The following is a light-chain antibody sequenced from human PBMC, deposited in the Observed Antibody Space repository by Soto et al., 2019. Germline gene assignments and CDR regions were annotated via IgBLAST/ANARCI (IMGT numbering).Light chain of an antibody. CDR2: DVT. V-gene: IGLV2-11*01. Sequence: QSALTQPRSVSGSPGQSVTISCTGTSSDVGAYNYVSWYRQLPGKAPKVIIYDVTQRPSGVPARFSGSKSGNTASLTISGLQAEDEADYYCCSYIRSSLIFGGGTKVTVL. CDR3: CSYIRSSLI. CDR1: SSDVGAYNY. J-gene: IGLJ2*01.